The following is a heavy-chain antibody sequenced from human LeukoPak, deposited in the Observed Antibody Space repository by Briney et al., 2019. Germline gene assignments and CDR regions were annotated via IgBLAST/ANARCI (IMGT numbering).Heavy chain of an antibody. CDR1: GFTFDDYA. Sequence: GGSLRLSCAASGFTFDDYAMHWVRQAPGKGLEWVSGISWNSGSIGYADSVKGRFTISRDNSKNTLYLQMNSLRAEDTAVYYCASYYDILTRGDYYGMDVWGQGTTVTVSS. V-gene: IGHV3-9*01. CDR3: ASYYDILTRGDYYGMDV. CDR2: ISWNSGSI. D-gene: IGHD3-9*01. J-gene: IGHJ6*02.